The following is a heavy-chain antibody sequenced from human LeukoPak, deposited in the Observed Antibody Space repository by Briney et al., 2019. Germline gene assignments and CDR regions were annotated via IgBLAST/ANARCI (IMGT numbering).Heavy chain of an antibody. Sequence: GESLKISCKGSGYSFTNYWIGWVRQMPGKGLEWMGLICPGDSDTRYRPSFRGQVTMSVDKSINTAYLQWNSLKASDTAMYFCARSSGDGYIYEYWGQGTLVTVSS. J-gene: IGHJ4*02. D-gene: IGHD5-24*01. CDR3: ARSSGDGYIYEY. CDR2: ICPGDSDT. V-gene: IGHV5-51*01. CDR1: GYSFTNYW.